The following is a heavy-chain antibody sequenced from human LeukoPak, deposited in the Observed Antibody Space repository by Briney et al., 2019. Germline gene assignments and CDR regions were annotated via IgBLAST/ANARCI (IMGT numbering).Heavy chain of an antibody. CDR1: GFTFSSYS. V-gene: IGHV3-30*18. D-gene: IGHD3-22*01. CDR3: AKSGEGRYYDSSGYYHLTEYYFDY. J-gene: IGHJ4*02. CDR2: ISYDGSNK. Sequence: GGSLRLSCAASGFTFSSYSMNWVRQAPGKGLEWVAVISYDGSNKYYADSVKGRFTISRDNSKNTLYLQMNSLRAEDTAVYYCAKSGEGRYYDSSGYYHLTEYYFDYWGQGTLVTVSS.